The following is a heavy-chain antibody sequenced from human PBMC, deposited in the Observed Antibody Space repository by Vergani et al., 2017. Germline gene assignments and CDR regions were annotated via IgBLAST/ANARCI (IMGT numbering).Heavy chain of an antibody. J-gene: IGHJ5*02. CDR1: GYSISSGYY. Sequence: QVQLQESGPGLVKPSETLSLTCTVSGYSISSGYYWGWIRQPPGKGLEWIGSIYHSGSTYYNPSLKSRVTISVDTSKNQFSLKLSSVTAADTAVYYCARASISTYYYDSSGYLNWFDPWGQGTLVTVSS. D-gene: IGHD3-22*01. CDR2: IYHSGST. CDR3: ARASISTYYYDSSGYLNWFDP. V-gene: IGHV4-38-2*02.